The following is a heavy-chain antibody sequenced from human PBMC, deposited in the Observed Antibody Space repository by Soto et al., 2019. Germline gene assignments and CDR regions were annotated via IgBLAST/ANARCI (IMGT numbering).Heavy chain of an antibody. V-gene: IGHV4-61*05. Sequence: LSLTCTVSGGSMSTSDYYWGWIRQTPGKGLEYIGYIYYAGTTTYNPSLKSRVTISVDMSKNQFSLKLSSVTAADTAVYYCARLGGYYQALDSWGQGTLVTVSS. J-gene: IGHJ4*02. CDR3: ARLGGYYQALDS. D-gene: IGHD3-22*01. CDR1: GGSMSTSDYY. CDR2: IYYAGTT.